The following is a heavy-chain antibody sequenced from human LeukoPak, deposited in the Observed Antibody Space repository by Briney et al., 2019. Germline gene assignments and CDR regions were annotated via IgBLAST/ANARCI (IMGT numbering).Heavy chain of an antibody. V-gene: IGHV3-20*01. J-gene: IGHJ6*03. D-gene: IGHD1-14*01. CDR1: GFTFDDYG. CDR2: INWNGGTK. Sequence: GGSLRLSCASSGFTFDDYGMSWVRQVPGKGLEWVSGINWNGGTKGYADSVKGRFIISRDNAKNSLYLQMNSLRDEDTALYHCARCPSRSPGDYYYYYIDVWGKGTTVTVSS. CDR3: ARCPSRSPGDYYYYYIDV.